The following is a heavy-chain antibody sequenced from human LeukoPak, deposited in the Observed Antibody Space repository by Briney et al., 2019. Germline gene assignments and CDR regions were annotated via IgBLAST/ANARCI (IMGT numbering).Heavy chain of an antibody. V-gene: IGHV3-30-3*01. D-gene: IGHD3-22*01. CDR2: ISYDGSNK. J-gene: IGHJ4*02. CDR1: GFTFSSYA. Sequence: GGSLRLSCAASGFTFSSYAMHWVRQAPGKGLGWVAVISYDGSNKYYADSVKGRFTISRDNSKNTLYLQMNSLRAEDTAVYYCARTRPPYYDSSGYFLWGQGTLVTVSS. CDR3: ARTRPPYYDSSGYFL.